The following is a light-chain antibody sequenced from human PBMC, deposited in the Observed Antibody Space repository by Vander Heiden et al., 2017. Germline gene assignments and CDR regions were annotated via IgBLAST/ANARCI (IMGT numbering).Light chain of an antibody. CDR3: QQFNSYPLT. V-gene: IGKV1-13*02. Sequence: AIHLTQSPSSLSASVVDRVTITPRASQGICRSLACYLETPGTAPRLVSHDATSLESGVPSRFSGRGSGRDFTLTISRLQPEDVATYYCQQFNSYPLTFGGGTKVEIK. CDR1: QGICRS. J-gene: IGKJ4*01. CDR2: DAT.